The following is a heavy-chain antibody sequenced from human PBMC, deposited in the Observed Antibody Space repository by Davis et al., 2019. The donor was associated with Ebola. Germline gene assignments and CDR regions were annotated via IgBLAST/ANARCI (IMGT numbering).Heavy chain of an antibody. CDR3: AKGGRSPLHQIDY. J-gene: IGHJ4*02. Sequence: GGSLRLSCAASGFTFSSYAMSWVRQAPGKGLEWVSAISGSGGSTYYADSVKGRFTISRDKSKNTMYLQMNSLRDEDTAVYYCAKGGRSPLHQIDYWGQGTLVTVSS. V-gene: IGHV3-23*01. D-gene: IGHD3-16*01. CDR2: ISGSGGST. CDR1: GFTFSSYA.